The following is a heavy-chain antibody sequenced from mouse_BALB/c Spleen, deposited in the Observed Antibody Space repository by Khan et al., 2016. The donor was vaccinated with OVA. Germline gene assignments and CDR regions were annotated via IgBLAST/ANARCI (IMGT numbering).Heavy chain of an antibody. CDR2: IYYSGTI. D-gene: IGHD1-1*01. Sequence: EVQLQESGPGLVKPSQTVSLTCTVTGISITTGNYRWSWIRQFPGNKLEWIGNIYYSGTITYNPSLTSRTTITRDTSKSQFFLEMNSLTAEDTATYFCARDYGSLYWYFDVGGAGTTVTVSS. V-gene: IGHV3-5*02. CDR1: GISITTGNYR. CDR3: ARDYGSLYWYFDV. J-gene: IGHJ1*01.